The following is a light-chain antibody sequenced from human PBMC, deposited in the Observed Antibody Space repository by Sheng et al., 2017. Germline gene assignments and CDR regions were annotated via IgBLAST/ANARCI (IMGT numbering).Light chain of an antibody. CDR1: DIGSKS. CDR2: DDS. CDR3: QVWDTSSDQSGV. J-gene: IGLJ3*02. V-gene: IGLV3-21*03. Sequence: SYVLTQPPSVSGAPGRTASITCGGNDIGSKSVHWYQQRAGQAPVLVVYDDSDRPSGIPERFSGSNSGDTATLTISTVEVGDEADYYCQVWDTSSDQSGVFGGGTKLTVL.